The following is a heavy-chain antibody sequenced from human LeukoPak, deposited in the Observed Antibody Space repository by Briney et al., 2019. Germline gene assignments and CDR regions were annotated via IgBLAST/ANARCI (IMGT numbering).Heavy chain of an antibody. CDR3: ARGGYSSSPLDY. V-gene: IGHV4-59*11. Sequence: PSETLSLTCTVSGGSISSHYWSWIRQSPGKGLEWIGYIYHSGSTNYHPSLKSRVTISVDTSKNQFSLNLSSVTAADTAVYYCARGGYSSSPLDYWGQGTLVTVSS. CDR1: GGSISSHY. D-gene: IGHD6-6*01. CDR2: IYHSGST. J-gene: IGHJ4*02.